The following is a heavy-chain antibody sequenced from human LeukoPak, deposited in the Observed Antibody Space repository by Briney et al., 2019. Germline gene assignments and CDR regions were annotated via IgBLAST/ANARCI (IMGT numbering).Heavy chain of an antibody. V-gene: IGHV3-23*01. CDR1: GFTFSSYD. D-gene: IGHD1-26*01. CDR2: IRRGVGST. CDR3: AKDRVGATYFDY. Sequence: GGSLRLSCAASGFTFSSYDLSWVRQAPGKGLECVSAIRRGVGSTYYADSVKGRFTISRDNSKNTLYLQMNSLRAEDTAVYYCAKDRVGATYFDYWGQGTLVTVSS. J-gene: IGHJ4*02.